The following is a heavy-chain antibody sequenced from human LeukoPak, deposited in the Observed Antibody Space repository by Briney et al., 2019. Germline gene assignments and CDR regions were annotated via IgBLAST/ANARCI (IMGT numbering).Heavy chain of an antibody. J-gene: IGHJ4*02. CDR3: ARIHGYCSGGACYVLDN. CDR1: GGSVSGYY. CDR2: VYYSGST. Sequence: SETLSLTCVVSGGSVSGYYWGWIRQPPGRGLEWIGYVYYSGSTNYNPSFKSRITISVDTSRNQFSLQLSSVTAADTTVYYCARIHGYCSGGACYVLDNWGQGTLVAVSS. D-gene: IGHD2-15*01. V-gene: IGHV4-59*02.